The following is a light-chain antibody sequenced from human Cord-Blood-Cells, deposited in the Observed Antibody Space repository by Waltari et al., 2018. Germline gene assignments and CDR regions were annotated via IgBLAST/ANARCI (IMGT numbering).Light chain of an antibody. CDR2: STN. CDR3: VLYMGSGISV. J-gene: IGLJ3*02. Sequence: QTVVTQEPSFSVSPGGTVTLTCGLSSGSVSTSYSPSWYQQTPGQAPRTHIYSTNTRAAGVPDRFSGSILGNKAALTITGAQADDESDYYCVLYMGSGISVFGGGTKLTVL. CDR1: SGSVSTSYS. V-gene: IGLV8-61*01.